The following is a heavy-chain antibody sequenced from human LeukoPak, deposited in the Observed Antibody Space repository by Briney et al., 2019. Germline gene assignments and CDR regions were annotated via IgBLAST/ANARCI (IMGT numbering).Heavy chain of an antibody. J-gene: IGHJ4*02. CDR2: ISGGGDST. CDR1: GFTFSSYV. D-gene: IGHD6-19*01. CDR3: AKKVAGRNPFDY. Sequence: GGSLRLSCAASGFTFSSYVMGWVRQIPGQGLEWVSVISGGGDSTDHAGSVKGRFTISRDNSKNTVCLQMNSLRAEDTAVYYCAKKVAGRNPFDYWGQGTLVTVSS. V-gene: IGHV3-23*01.